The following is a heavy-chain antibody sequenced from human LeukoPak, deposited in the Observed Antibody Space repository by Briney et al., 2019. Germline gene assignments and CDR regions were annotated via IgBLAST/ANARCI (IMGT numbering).Heavy chain of an antibody. D-gene: IGHD6-19*01. V-gene: IGHV4-34*01. CDR3: ARGVRQWLAHGVDY. CDR1: GGSFSGYY. J-gene: IGHJ4*02. CDR2: INHSGST. Sequence: SETLSLTCAVYGGSFSGYYWSWIRQPPGKGLEWIGEINHSGSTNYNPSLKSRVTISVDTSKNQFSLKLSSVTAADMAVYYCARGVRQWLAHGVDYWGQGTLVTVSS.